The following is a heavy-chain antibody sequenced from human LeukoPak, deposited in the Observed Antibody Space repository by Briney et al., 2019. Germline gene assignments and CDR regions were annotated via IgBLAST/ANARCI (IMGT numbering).Heavy chain of an antibody. CDR1: GGSISSGSYY. CDR2: IYTSGST. J-gene: IGHJ5*02. CDR3: ARAPRRTRWFDP. Sequence: PSQTLSLTCTVSGGSISSGSYYWSWIRQPAGKGLEWIGRIYTSGSTNYNPSLKSRVTISVDTSKNQFSLKLSSVTAADTAVYYCARAPRRTRWFDPWGQGTLVTVSS. V-gene: IGHV4-61*02.